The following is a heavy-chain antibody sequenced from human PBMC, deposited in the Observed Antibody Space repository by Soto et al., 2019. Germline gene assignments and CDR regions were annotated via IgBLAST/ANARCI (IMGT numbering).Heavy chain of an antibody. CDR2: IYSGGST. D-gene: IGHD6-13*01. CDR1: GFTVSSTY. V-gene: IGHV3-66*01. J-gene: IGHJ4*02. CDR3: ARDAGTSWYRNFDY. Sequence: EVQLVESGGGLVQPGGSLRLSCAASGFTVSSTYMSWVRQAPGKGLEWVSVIYSGGSTYYADSVKGRFTISRDNSKNTVDLQRDSLRAEDTGVYYCARDAGTSWYRNFDYWGQGTLVTVSS.